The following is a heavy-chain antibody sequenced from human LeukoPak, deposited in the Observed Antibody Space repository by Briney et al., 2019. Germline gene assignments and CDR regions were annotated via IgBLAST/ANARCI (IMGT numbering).Heavy chain of an antibody. D-gene: IGHD3-22*01. V-gene: IGHV1-24*01. J-gene: IGHJ4*02. CDR1: GYTLTELS. CDR2: FDPEDGET. CDR3: ATGGAYYYDSSGYKDY. Sequence: GSVKVSCKVSGYTLTELSMHWVRQAPGKGREWMGGFDPEDGETIYAQKFQGRVTMTEDTSTDTAYMELSSLRSEDTAVYYCATGGAYYYDSSGYKDYWGQGTLVTVSS.